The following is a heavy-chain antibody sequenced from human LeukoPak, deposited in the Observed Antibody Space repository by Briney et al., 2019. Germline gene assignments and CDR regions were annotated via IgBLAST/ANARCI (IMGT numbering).Heavy chain of an antibody. D-gene: IGHD6-13*01. CDR1: RFTFSSYG. V-gene: IGHV3-30*02. CDR3: AKDSYALQQLVREEYFQH. Sequence: GGSLRLSCAASRFTFSSYGMHWVRQTPGKGLEWVAFIRYDGSNKYYADSVKGRFAISRDNSKNTLYLQMNSLRAEDTAVYYCAKDSYALQQLVREEYFQHWGQGTLVTVSS. J-gene: IGHJ1*01. CDR2: IRYDGSNK.